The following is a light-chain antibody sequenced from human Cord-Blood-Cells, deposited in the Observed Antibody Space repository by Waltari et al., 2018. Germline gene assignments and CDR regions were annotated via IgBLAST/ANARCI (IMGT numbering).Light chain of an antibody. V-gene: IGKV1-39*01. J-gene: IGKJ3*01. CDR1: KSISSY. CDR3: QQSYSTPRT. Sequence: DIQMTNSPSSLSASVGDRVTITCRASKSISSYLNWYQQKQGKAPKLLIYAASSLQSGVPSRFSGSGSGTDFTLTISSLQPEDFATYYCQQSYSTPRTFGPGTKVDIK. CDR2: AAS.